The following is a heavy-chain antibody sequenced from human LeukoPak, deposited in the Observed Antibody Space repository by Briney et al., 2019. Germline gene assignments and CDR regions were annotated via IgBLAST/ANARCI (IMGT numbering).Heavy chain of an antibody. CDR1: GGSMSSDY. CDR3: ARGNDFWSGFPPYYYGMDV. V-gene: IGHV4-4*07. Sequence: SETLSLTCTVSGGSMSSDYWTWIRQPAGKGLEWIGRTYTSGTTNYNPSLKGRVTMSVDTSKNQFSLRVSSVTAADTAVYYCARGNDFWSGFPPYYYGMDVWGQGTTVTVSS. D-gene: IGHD3-3*01. J-gene: IGHJ6*02. CDR2: TYTSGTT.